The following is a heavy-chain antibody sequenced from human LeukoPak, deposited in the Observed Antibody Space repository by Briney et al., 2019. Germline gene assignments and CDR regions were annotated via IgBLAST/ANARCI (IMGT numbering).Heavy chain of an antibody. J-gene: IGHJ4*02. CDR2: INPNSGGT. D-gene: IGHD6-13*01. V-gene: IGHV1-2*04. CDR1: GYTLTELS. CDR3: ARSQTAGWFRYFDY. Sequence: GASVKVSCKVSGYTLTELSMHWVRQAPGQGLEWMGWINPNSGGTNYAQKFQGWVTMTRDTSISTAYMELSRLRSDDTAVYYCARSQTAGWFRYFDYWGQGTLVTVSS.